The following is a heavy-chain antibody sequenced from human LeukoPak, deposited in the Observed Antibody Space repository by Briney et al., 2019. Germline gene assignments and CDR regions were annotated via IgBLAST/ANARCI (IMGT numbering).Heavy chain of an antibody. D-gene: IGHD2-2*01. J-gene: IGHJ4*02. CDR3: ARDYCSSTSCLFDY. V-gene: IGHV1-2*06. CDR2: INPNSGDT. CDR1: GYTFTSYY. Sequence: ASVKVSCKASGYTFTSYYMHWVRQAPGQGLEWMGRINPNSGDTNYAQKFQGRVTMTRDTSISTAYMDLSRLRSDDTAVYYCARDYCSSTSCLFDYWGQGTLVTVSS.